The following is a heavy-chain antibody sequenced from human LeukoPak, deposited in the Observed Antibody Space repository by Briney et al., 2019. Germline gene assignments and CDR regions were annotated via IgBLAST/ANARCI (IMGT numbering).Heavy chain of an antibody. CDR3: ARGLDSSGDY. Sequence: PSETLSLTCAVYGGSFSGYYWSWIRQPPGKGLEWIGEINHRGSANYNPSLKSRVTISVDASRNQSSLRLTSVTAADTAVFYCARGLDSSGDYWGQGTLVTVSS. CDR1: GGSFSGYY. CDR2: INHRGSA. D-gene: IGHD6-25*01. V-gene: IGHV4-34*01. J-gene: IGHJ4*02.